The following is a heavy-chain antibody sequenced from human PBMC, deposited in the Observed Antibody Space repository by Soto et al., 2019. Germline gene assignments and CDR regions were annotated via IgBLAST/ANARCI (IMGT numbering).Heavy chain of an antibody. Sequence: EVQLVESGGGLVQPGGSLRLSCAASGFTFSSYDMHWVRQATGKGLEWVSAIGTAGDTYYPGSVKGRFTISRENAKNSLYLQMNSRRAEDTAVYYGARGGQQLVKGEVDYWGQGTLVTVSS. J-gene: IGHJ4*02. CDR1: GFTFSSYD. CDR2: IGTAGDT. CDR3: ARGGQQLVKGEVDY. D-gene: IGHD6-13*01. V-gene: IGHV3-13*01.